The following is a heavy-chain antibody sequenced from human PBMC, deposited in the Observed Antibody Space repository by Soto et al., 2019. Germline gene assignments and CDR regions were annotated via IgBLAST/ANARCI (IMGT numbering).Heavy chain of an antibody. CDR2: ISSSSSYI. CDR1: GFTFSSYS. J-gene: IGHJ5*02. V-gene: IGHV3-21*01. D-gene: IGHD3-10*01. Sequence: EVQLVESGGGLVKPGGSLRLSCAASGFTFSSYSMNWVRQAPGKGLEWVSSISSSSSYIYYADSEKGRLTISRDNAKNSLYLQMNSLIAEATAVYYCARETYYYGSGNYYRWGQGTLVTVSS. CDR3: ARETYYYGSGNYYR.